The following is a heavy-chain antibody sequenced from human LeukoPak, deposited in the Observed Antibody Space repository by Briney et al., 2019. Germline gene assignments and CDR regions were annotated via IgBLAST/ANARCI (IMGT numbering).Heavy chain of an antibody. D-gene: IGHD5-24*01. Sequence: SETLSLTCTISGGSISTFYWSWIRQPPGKGLEWIGRIYTSGLTNYNPSLRSRVTISVDTSKNQVSLNLSSVTAADTALYFCARGEMATITYDAFDIWGQGTMVTVSS. CDR3: ARGEMATITYDAFDI. J-gene: IGHJ3*02. CDR1: GGSISTFY. CDR2: IYTSGLT. V-gene: IGHV4-4*08.